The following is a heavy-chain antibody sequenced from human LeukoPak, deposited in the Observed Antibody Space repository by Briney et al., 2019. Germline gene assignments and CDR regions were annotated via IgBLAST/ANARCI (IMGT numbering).Heavy chain of an antibody. Sequence: PSETLSLTCTVSGGSISSYYWSWIRQPPGKGLEWIGYIYYSGSTNYNPSLKSRVTISVDTSKNQFSLKVNSLTAADTAVYYCARRGHEQRLVQGEFYFADWGQGTLVTVSS. CDR2: IYYSGST. V-gene: IGHV4-59*12. D-gene: IGHD6-13*01. J-gene: IGHJ4*02. CDR1: GGSISSYY. CDR3: ARRGHEQRLVQGEFYFAD.